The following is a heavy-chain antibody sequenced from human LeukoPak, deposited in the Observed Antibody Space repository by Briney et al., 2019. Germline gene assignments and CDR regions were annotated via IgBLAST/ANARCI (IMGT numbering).Heavy chain of an antibody. J-gene: IGHJ3*02. V-gene: IGHV1-18*01. CDR3: ARSAVVVVAATSGAFDI. Sequence: ASVKVSCKASGYTFTSYGISWVRQAPGQGLEWMGWISAYNGNTNYAQKLQGRVTMTTDTSTSTAYMELRSLRSDDTAVYYRARSAVVVVAATSGAFDIWGQGTMVTVSS. CDR1: GYTFTSYG. D-gene: IGHD2-15*01. CDR2: ISAYNGNT.